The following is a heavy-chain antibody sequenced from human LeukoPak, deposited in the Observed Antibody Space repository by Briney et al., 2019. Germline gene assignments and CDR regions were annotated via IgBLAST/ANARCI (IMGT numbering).Heavy chain of an antibody. CDR1: GYSISSGYY. CDR2: INHSGNT. Sequence: SETLSLTCAVSGYSISSGYYWSWIRQPPGKGLEWIGEINHSGNTNYNPSLKSRVTISVDTSKNQFSLKLSSVTAADTAVYYCAGRKWLVRHRKDYWGQGTLVTVSS. D-gene: IGHD6-19*01. CDR3: AGRKWLVRHRKDY. J-gene: IGHJ4*02. V-gene: IGHV4-34*01.